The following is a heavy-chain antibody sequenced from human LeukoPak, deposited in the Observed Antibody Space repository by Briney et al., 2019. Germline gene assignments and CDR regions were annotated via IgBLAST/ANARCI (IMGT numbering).Heavy chain of an antibody. V-gene: IGHV3-21*01. Sequence: GGSLRLSCAASGFTFSSYSMNWVRQAPGKGLEWVSSISSSSSYIYYADSVKGRLTISRDNAKNSLYLQMNSLRAEDTAVYYCARDGNRRTTYYYGSGSDYWGQGTLVTVSS. J-gene: IGHJ4*02. CDR3: ARDGNRRTTYYYGSGSDY. D-gene: IGHD3-10*01. CDR2: ISSSSSYI. CDR1: GFTFSSYS.